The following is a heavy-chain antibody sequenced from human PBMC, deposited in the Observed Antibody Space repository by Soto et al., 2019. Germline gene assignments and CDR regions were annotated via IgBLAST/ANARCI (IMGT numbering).Heavy chain of an antibody. V-gene: IGHV3-7*01. CDR2: IKQDGSEI. J-gene: IGHJ4*02. CDR3: ARDRYHYDSSGYSPFDY. CDR1: GFTFNIYW. D-gene: IGHD3-22*01. Sequence: GVSLRLSCAASGFTFNIYWMTWVRQAPGKGLEWVANIKQDGSEIYYVDSVKGRFTISRDNAKNSLYLQMNSLRAEDTAVYYCARDRYHYDSSGYSPFDYWGQGTLVTVSS.